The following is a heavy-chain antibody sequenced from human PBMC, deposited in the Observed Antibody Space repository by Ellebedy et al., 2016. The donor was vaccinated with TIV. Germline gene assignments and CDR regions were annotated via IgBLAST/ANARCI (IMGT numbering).Heavy chain of an antibody. CDR2: IKPDGSEK. J-gene: IGHJ4*02. D-gene: IGHD2-2*01. CDR3: ARARCSNSDCHIPGY. Sequence: GESLKISCAASGFTFSSYAMSWVRQAPGKGLEWVAKIKPDGSEKWYVDSVKGRFTISRDNAKNSLYLQMNSLRAEDTAVYYCARARCSNSDCHIPGYWGQGTLVTVSS. V-gene: IGHV3-7*03. CDR1: GFTFSSYA.